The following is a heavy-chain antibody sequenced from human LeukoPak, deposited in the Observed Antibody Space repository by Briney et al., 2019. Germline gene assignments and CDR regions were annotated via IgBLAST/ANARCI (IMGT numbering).Heavy chain of an antibody. J-gene: IGHJ4*02. CDR1: GYTFTNYG. Sequence: GASVKVSCKASGYTFTNYGISWVRQAPGQGLEWMGWISTYNGNTNYAQKLQGRVTMTTDTSTSTAYMELSRLRSDDTAVYYCARAIRRIAAAPFDYWGQGTLVTVSS. CDR3: ARAIRRIAAAPFDY. V-gene: IGHV1-18*01. CDR2: ISTYNGNT. D-gene: IGHD6-13*01.